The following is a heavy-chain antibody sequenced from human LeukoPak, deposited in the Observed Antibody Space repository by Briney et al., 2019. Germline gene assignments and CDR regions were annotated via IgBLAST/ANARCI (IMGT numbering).Heavy chain of an antibody. V-gene: IGHV3-48*01. D-gene: IGHD3-22*01. CDR1: GFTFSSYS. CDR3: AKDCEVVVITYYFDY. Sequence: QSGGSLRLSCAGSGFTFSSYSMNWVRQAPGKGLEWVSYITSSSSIIYYGDSVKGRFTVSRDNAKNSLYLQMNSLRAEDTAVYYCAKDCEVVVITYYFDYWGQGTLVTVSS. J-gene: IGHJ4*02. CDR2: ITSSSSII.